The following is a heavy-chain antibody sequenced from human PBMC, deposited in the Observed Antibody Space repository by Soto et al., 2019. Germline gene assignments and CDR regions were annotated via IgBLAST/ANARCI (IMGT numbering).Heavy chain of an antibody. V-gene: IGHV3-23*01. CDR2: VSGTGGSA. J-gene: IGHJ4*02. D-gene: IGHD6-13*01. Sequence: ELQLLESGGGLVQPGGSLRLSCAASGFTFSSYSMTWVRQAPGKGLEWVSAVSGTGGSAYYADSVKGRFTISRDNSKNTLYLQMNSLRAEDTAVYYCAKKDGSWYHPAGDYWGQGTLVTVSS. CDR1: GFTFSSYS. CDR3: AKKDGSWYHPAGDY.